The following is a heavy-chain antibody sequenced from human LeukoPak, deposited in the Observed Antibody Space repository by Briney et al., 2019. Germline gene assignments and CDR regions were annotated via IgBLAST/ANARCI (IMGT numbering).Heavy chain of an antibody. D-gene: IGHD2-15*01. J-gene: IGHJ4*02. V-gene: IGHV4-34*12. CDR3: AREDCSGGSCFFDY. CDR2: IIHSGST. Sequence: PSETLSLTCAVYGGSFSGYYWTWIRQPPGKGLEWIGEIIHSGSTNYNPSLKSRVTISVDTSKNQFSLKLSSVTAADTAVYYCAREDCSGGSCFFDYWGQGTLVTVSS. CDR1: GGSFSGYY.